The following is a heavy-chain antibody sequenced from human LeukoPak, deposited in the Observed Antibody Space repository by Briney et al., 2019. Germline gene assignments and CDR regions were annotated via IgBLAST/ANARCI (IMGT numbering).Heavy chain of an antibody. J-gene: IGHJ4*02. CDR3: ARDRWFGGSRYFDY. D-gene: IGHD3-10*01. Sequence: GGSLRLSCAASGFTFSSYNMNWVRQAPGKGLEWVSYICISSTTIYYADSVKGRFTISRDNAKNSLYLQMNSLRDEDTAVYYCARDRWFGGSRYFDYWGQGTLVTVSS. CDR2: ICISSTTI. V-gene: IGHV3-48*02. CDR1: GFTFSSYN.